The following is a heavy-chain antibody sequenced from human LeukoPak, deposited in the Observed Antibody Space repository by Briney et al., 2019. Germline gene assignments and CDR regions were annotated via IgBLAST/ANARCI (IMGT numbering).Heavy chain of an antibody. CDR1: GFTFSSYA. CDR2: ISYDGSNK. Sequence: GGSLRLSCAASGFTFSSYAMHWVRQAPGKGLEWVAVISYDGSNKYYADSVKGRFTISRDNSKNTLYLQMNSLRAEDTAVYYCTRVVDTAMAYWGQGTLVTVSS. J-gene: IGHJ4*02. V-gene: IGHV3-30*14. D-gene: IGHD5-18*01. CDR3: TRVVDTAMAY.